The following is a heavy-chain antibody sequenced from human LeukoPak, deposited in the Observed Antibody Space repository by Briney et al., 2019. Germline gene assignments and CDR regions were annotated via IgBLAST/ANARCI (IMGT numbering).Heavy chain of an antibody. J-gene: IGHJ4*02. Sequence: GGSLRLSCATSRFAFSDAWMSWVRQAPGKGLEWVGRIRSKADGETTDYAAPVKGRFTISRDDSKNTLYLQMNSLKTEDTAVYYCTTTTVTHVPLDYWGQGTLVTVSS. D-gene: IGHD4-17*01. CDR2: IRSKADGETT. V-gene: IGHV3-15*01. CDR1: RFAFSDAW. CDR3: TTTTVTHVPLDY.